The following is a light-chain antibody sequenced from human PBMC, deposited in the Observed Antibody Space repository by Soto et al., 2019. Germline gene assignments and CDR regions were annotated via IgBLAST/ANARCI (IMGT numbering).Light chain of an antibody. Sequence: QSALTQPASVSGSPGQSITISCTGTISDFVVYNYVSWYQQHPGKAPKLMIYGVSNRPSGVPDRFSGSKSGNTASLTISGLQAEDETDYYCCSYAGSYTYVFGTGTKVTVL. CDR1: ISDFVVYNY. J-gene: IGLJ1*01. CDR3: CSYAGSYTYV. V-gene: IGLV2-11*01. CDR2: GVS.